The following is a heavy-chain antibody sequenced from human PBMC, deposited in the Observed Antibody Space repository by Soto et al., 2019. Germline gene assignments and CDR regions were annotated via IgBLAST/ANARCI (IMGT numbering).Heavy chain of an antibody. D-gene: IGHD4-17*01. CDR3: ARGRDGGAAT. V-gene: IGHV4-34*01. CDR1: GGSLSGYY. Sequence: QVHLQQWGAGLLKPSETLSLTCAVYGGSLSGYYWSWIRQPPGKGLEWIGEINPSGSTNYTPSLKSRVTMSGDTPKNQFSLKLISVTAADTAVYYCARGRDGGAATWGQGTLVTVSS. J-gene: IGHJ5*02. CDR2: INPSGST.